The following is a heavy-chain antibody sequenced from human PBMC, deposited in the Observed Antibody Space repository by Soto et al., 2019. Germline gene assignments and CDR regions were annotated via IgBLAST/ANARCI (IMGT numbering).Heavy chain of an antibody. CDR2: IIPIFGTA. D-gene: IGHD3-9*01. CDR3: ASMASYYDILTGYYTLDY. CDR1: GGTFSSYA. J-gene: IGHJ4*02. Sequence: QVQLVQSGAEVKKPGSSVKVSCKASGGTFSSYAISWVRQAPGQGLEWMGGIIPIFGTANYAQKFQGRVTITADTSTSTAYMELRSLRSDDTAVYYCASMASYYDILTGYYTLDYWGQGTLVTVSS. V-gene: IGHV1-69*06.